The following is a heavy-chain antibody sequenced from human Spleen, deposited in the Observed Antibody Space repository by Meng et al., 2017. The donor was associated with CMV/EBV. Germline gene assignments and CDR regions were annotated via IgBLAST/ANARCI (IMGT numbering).Heavy chain of an antibody. CDR2: IIPILNTA. Sequence: SVKVSCKASGGTFSSHTINWVRQAPGQGLEWMGGIIPILNTANYAQKFQGRVTITADKSTNTAYMELSSLRSEDTAVYYCARGGGWELPNDYWGQGTLVTVSS. CDR3: ARGGGWELPNDY. J-gene: IGHJ4*02. V-gene: IGHV1-69*08. D-gene: IGHD1-26*01. CDR1: GGTFSSHT.